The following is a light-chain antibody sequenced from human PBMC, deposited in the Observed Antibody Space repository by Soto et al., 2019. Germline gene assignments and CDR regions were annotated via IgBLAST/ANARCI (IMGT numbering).Light chain of an antibody. J-gene: IGLJ1*01. CDR3: AAWDDSLSGYV. CDR1: SSNIGSNY. V-gene: IGLV1-47*01. Sequence: QSLLTQPPSASGTPGQMVTMSCSGSSSNIGSNYVYWYQQLPGTAPKLLIYRNNQRPSGVPDRFSGSKSGTSASLAISGLRSEDEADYYCAAWDDSLSGYVFGTGTKVTVL. CDR2: RNN.